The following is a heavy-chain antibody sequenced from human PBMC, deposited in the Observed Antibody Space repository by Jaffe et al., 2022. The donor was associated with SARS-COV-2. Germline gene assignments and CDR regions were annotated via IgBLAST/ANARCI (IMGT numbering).Heavy chain of an antibody. J-gene: IGHJ3*02. CDR2: IDPSDSYT. CDR3: ATTAFWSGYASTVFDI. CDR1: GYSFTSYW. D-gene: IGHD3-3*01. Sequence: EVQLVQSGAEVKKPGESLRISCKGSGYSFTSYWISWVRQMPGKGLEWMGRIDPSDSYTNYSPSFQGHVTISADKSISTAYLQWSSLKASDTAMYYCATTAFWSGYASTVFDIWGQGTMVTVSS. V-gene: IGHV5-10-1*03.